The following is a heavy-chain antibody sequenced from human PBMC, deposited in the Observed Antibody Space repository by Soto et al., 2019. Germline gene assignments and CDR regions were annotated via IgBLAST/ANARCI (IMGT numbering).Heavy chain of an antibody. D-gene: IGHD6-6*01. CDR3: AGGIAARPLGY. CDR2: IYHSGST. Sequence: QLQLQESGSGLVKPSQTLSLTCAVSGGSISSGGSFWSWIRQPPGKGLEWIGYIYHSGSTYYNPSLKSRVTISVDRAKNQFSLTLSSVTAADTAVYYCAGGIAARPLGYWGQGTLVTVSS. CDR1: GGSISSGGSF. J-gene: IGHJ4*02. V-gene: IGHV4-30-2*01.